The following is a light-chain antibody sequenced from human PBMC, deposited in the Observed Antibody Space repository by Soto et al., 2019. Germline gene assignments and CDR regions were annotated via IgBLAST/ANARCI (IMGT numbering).Light chain of an antibody. V-gene: IGLV3-21*04. CDR3: QVWDSSSDLRGV. Sequence: SYELTQPPSVSVAPGKTARITCGGNNIGSKSVHWYQQKPGQAPVLVIYYDNDRPSGIPERFSGSNSGNTATLTISRVEAGDEADYYCQVWDSSSDLRGVFGGETKLTVL. CDR1: NIGSKS. J-gene: IGLJ2*01. CDR2: YDN.